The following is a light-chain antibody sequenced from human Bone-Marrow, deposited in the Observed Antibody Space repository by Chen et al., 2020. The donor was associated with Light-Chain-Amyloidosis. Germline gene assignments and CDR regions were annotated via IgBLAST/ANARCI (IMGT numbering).Light chain of an antibody. CDR2: EDD. CDR3: QSYGSANGV. J-gene: IGLJ3*02. Sequence: NFILTQPHSVSQSTGNTVTISCSAISGSIDTNFVQWYQQRPGSVPTIVIFEDDQRHSGVTDRFCGSFDRSSNYASLYISDLRAEDEADLYCQSYGSANGVFGGGTKLTVL. V-gene: IGLV6-57*02. CDR1: SGSIDTNF.